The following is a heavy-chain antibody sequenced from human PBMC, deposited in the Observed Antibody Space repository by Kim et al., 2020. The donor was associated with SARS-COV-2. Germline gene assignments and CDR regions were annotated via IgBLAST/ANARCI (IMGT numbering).Heavy chain of an antibody. D-gene: IGHD3-22*01. CDR1: GFTFNSYA. CDR2: ITGSGGST. Sequence: LSLTCAASGFTFNSYALSWVRQAPGKGLEWVSAITGSGGSTYYADSVKGRFTISRDNSKNTLYLQMNSLRAEDTAVYYCAKDRDYYDSSGYYYYYY. J-gene: IGHJ6*03. V-gene: IGHV3-23*01. CDR3: AKDRDYYDSSGYYYYYY.